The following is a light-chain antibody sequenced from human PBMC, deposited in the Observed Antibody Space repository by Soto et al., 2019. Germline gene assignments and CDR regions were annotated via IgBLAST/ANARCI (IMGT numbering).Light chain of an antibody. CDR1: QSVGSSY. V-gene: IGKV3-20*01. CDR2: GTS. CDR3: QQYGDSPWT. J-gene: IGKJ1*01. Sequence: EIVLTQSPGTLSLSPGERATLSCRASQSVGSSYLAWYQQKPGQAPRLLIYGTSSRATGIPDRFCGSGSGTDFTHTISRLEPEDFAVYYCQQYGDSPWTFGQGTKVDIK.